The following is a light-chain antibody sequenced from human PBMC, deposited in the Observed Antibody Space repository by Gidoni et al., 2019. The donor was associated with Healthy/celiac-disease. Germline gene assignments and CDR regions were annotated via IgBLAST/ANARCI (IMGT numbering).Light chain of an antibody. CDR3: LQHNSYPLT. V-gene: IGKV1-17*01. CDR1: KRIRND. Sequence: DIQMTQTPSSLSASVGDRVTITCRASKRIRNDLGCYQQKPGKAPTRLFYAASSLQSGVPSMFSGSGSVPEFTLTISSLQPEDFATYYCLQHNSYPLTFGQGTKVEIK. CDR2: AAS. J-gene: IGKJ1*01.